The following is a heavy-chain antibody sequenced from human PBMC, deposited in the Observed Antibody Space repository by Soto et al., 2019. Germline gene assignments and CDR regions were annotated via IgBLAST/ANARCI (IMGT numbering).Heavy chain of an antibody. V-gene: IGHV3-23*01. CDR1: GFTFSSSA. CDR3: AKYESGGIVGAKVLY. D-gene: IGHD1-26*01. Sequence: GGPLRLSCAASGFTFSSSAMSWVRQAPGKGLEWVSGISGSGGTTYYADSVKGRLTISGDNSKNTLYLQMNSLRAEDTALYYCAKYESGGIVGAKVLYWGQATLVTVSS. J-gene: IGHJ4*02. CDR2: ISGSGGTT.